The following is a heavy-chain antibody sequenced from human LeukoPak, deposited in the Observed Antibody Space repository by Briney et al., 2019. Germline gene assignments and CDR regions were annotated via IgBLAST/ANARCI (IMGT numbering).Heavy chain of an antibody. V-gene: IGHV3-48*01. CDR3: ARVHRGYSYGRLDY. CDR2: ISSSDNTI. J-gene: IGHJ4*02. D-gene: IGHD5-18*01. Sequence: PGGSLRLSCAASGFTFNTYNMNWVRQAPGKGLEWVSHISSSDNTIHYADSVKGRFTISRDNAKNSLYLEMNSLRGEDTAVYYCARVHRGYSYGRLDYWGQGTLVTVSS. CDR1: GFTFNTYN.